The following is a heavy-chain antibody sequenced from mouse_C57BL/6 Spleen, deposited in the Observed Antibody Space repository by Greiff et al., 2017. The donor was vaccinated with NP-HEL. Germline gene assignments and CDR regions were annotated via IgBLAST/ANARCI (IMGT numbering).Heavy chain of an antibody. CDR3: TVAYYSNYVDY. CDR2: IYPGNSDT. Sequence: VQLQQSGTVLARPGASVKMSCKTSGYTFTSYWMHWVKQRPGQGLEWIGAIYPGNSDTSYNQKFKGKANLTAVTSASTAYMELSCLTNEDSAVYYCTVAYYSNYVDYWGQGTTLTVSS. CDR1: GYTFTSYW. D-gene: IGHD2-5*01. V-gene: IGHV1-5*01. J-gene: IGHJ2*01.